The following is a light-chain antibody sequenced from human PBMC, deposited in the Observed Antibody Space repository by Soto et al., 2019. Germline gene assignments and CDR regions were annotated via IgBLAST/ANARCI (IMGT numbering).Light chain of an antibody. CDR3: QQYNNWPWT. CDR1: QSVSSN. CDR2: GAS. Sequence: EIEMTQSPATLSVSPGESATLSCRASQSVSSNLAWYKQKPGQAPRLLIYGASTRATGIPARLSGSGSGTEFTLTISSLQSEDFAVYDGQQYNNWPWTFGQGTKVDI. V-gene: IGKV3-15*01. J-gene: IGKJ1*01.